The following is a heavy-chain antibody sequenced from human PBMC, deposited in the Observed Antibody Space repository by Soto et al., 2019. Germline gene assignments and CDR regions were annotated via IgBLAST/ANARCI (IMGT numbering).Heavy chain of an antibody. Sequence: QVQLVQSGAEVRQPASSVKVSCKTSGATFSSYAITWVRQAPGQGLEWMGGIVPTVDTSTYAHKFQGRVTITADKFTNTVYMELSSLRSDATAVYYCVRVVAIPGYPDNWGQGTLVTISS. CDR2: IVPTVDTS. D-gene: IGHD5-12*01. V-gene: IGHV1-69*14. J-gene: IGHJ4*02. CDR1: GATFSSYA. CDR3: VRVVAIPGYPDN.